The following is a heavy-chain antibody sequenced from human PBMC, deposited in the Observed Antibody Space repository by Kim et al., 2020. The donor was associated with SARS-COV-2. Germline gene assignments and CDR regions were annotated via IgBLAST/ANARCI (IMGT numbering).Heavy chain of an antibody. CDR3: AREGGGVGATCPDY. J-gene: IGHJ4*02. CDR2: ISYDGSNK. V-gene: IGHV3-30*04. CDR1: GFTFSSYA. Sequence: GGSLRLSCAASGFTFSSYAMHWVRQAPGKGLEWVAVISYDGSNKYYADSVKGRFTISRDNSKNTLYLQMNSLRAEDTAVYYCAREGGGVGATCPDYWGQGTLVTVSS. D-gene: IGHD1-26*01.